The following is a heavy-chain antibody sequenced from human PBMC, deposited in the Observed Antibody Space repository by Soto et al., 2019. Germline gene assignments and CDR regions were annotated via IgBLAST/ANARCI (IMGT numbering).Heavy chain of an antibody. Sequence: SVKVSCKASGGTFSSYTISWVRQAPGQGLEWMGRIIPILGIANYAQKFQGRVTITADKSTSTAYMELSSLRSEDTAVYYCARDGRGGITMVRGVISAFDIWGQGTMVTVSS. CDR2: IIPILGIA. J-gene: IGHJ3*02. D-gene: IGHD3-10*01. V-gene: IGHV1-69*04. CDR3: ARDGRGGITMVRGVISAFDI. CDR1: GGTFSSYT.